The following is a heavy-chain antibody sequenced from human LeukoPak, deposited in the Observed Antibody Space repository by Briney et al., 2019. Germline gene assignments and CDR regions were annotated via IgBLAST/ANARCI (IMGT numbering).Heavy chain of an antibody. Sequence: GGSLRLSCAASGFTFSDYYMSWIRQAPGKGLEWVSSISSSSSYIYYADSVKGRFTISRDNAKNSLYLRMNSLRAEDMAVYYCARQDGYFDYWGQGTLVTVSS. CDR2: ISSSSSYI. D-gene: IGHD5-24*01. CDR3: ARQDGYFDY. J-gene: IGHJ4*02. V-gene: IGHV3-11*06. CDR1: GFTFSDYY.